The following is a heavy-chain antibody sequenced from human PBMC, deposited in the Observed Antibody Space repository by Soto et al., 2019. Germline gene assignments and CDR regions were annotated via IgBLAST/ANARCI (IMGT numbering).Heavy chain of an antibody. J-gene: IGHJ6*02. D-gene: IGHD2-15*01. CDR3: ARDQIVVVVAATDYYYYGMDV. CDR1: GYTFTGYG. V-gene: IGHV1-18*01. CDR2: ISAYNGST. Sequence: GASVKVSCQASGYTFTGYGISWVRQAPGQGLEWMGWISAYNGSTNYAQKLQGRVTMTTDTSTSTAYMELRSLRSDDTAVYYCARDQIVVVVAATDYYYYGMDVWGQGTTVTVSS.